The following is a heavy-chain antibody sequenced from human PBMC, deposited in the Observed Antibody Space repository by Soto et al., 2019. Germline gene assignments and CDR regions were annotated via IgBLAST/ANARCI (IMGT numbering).Heavy chain of an antibody. CDR1: GFTFGDYA. V-gene: IGHV3-49*03. J-gene: IGHJ6*02. D-gene: IGHD2-2*01. Sequence: PGGSLRLSCTGSGFTFGDYAMSWSRQAPGKGLEWVGVIRSKAYGETTDYAASVKGRFTILRDDSKSIAYLQMNSLQSEDTGVYYCTRYTYTSRYSYYGMDVWGQGTLVTVSS. CDR3: TRYTYTSRYSYYGMDV. CDR2: IRSKAYGETT.